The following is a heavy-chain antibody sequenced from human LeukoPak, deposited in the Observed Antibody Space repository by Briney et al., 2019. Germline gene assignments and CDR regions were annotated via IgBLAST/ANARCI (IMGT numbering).Heavy chain of an antibody. CDR3: ARLKCSSTSCFYYYYMDV. Sequence: SETLSLTCTDSGDSISSSSYYWDWIRQPPGKGLEWIGSTFYSGSSYYNPSLKSRVTISVDTSKNQFSLKLNSVTAADTAVYYCARLKCSSTSCFYYYYMDVWGKGTTVTISS. V-gene: IGHV4-39*07. CDR2: TFYSGSS. J-gene: IGHJ6*03. CDR1: GDSISSSSYY. D-gene: IGHD2-2*01.